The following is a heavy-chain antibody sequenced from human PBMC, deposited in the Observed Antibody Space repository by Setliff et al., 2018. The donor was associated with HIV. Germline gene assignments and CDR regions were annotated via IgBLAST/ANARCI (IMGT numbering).Heavy chain of an antibody. D-gene: IGHD1-26*01. J-gene: IGHJ4*02. Sequence: PSETLSLTCTVSGGSISSSGPGYYWTWIRQSAGKGLEWIGHIHITGNTDYNPSLKSRVTISLDTARNQFSLELTSVTATDTAVYYCARDRRDDYYLTAYFDSLGQGTVVTVSS. CDR2: IHITGNT. CDR3: ARDRRDDYYLTAYFDS. V-gene: IGHV4-61*09. CDR1: GGSISSSGPGYY.